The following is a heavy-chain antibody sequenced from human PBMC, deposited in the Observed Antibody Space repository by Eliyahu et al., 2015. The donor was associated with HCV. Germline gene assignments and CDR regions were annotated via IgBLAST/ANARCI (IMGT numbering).Heavy chain of an antibody. J-gene: IGHJ4*02. V-gene: IGHV4-59*01. CDR3: ARGGYVKTSYAIDY. Sequence: QVQLQESGPGLVKPSETLSLTCTVSGGSINNYYWSWIRQPPGKGLEWIGDIHYRGGTNYNPSLKSRVTISVDTSKNQFSLNLNSVTAADTAAYYCARGGYVKTSYAIDYWGQGTLVTVSS. CDR2: IHYRGGT. CDR1: GGSINNYY. D-gene: IGHD2-15*01.